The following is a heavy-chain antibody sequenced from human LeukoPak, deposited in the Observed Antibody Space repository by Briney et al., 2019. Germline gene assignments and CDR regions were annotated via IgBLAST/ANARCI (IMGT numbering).Heavy chain of an antibody. J-gene: IGHJ1*01. Sequence: GGSLRLPCAASGFTFSSYTMNWVRQAPGKGLEWVSSISSGNSYIYYADSVKGRFTISRDTAKHSLYLQMNSLRPEDTGVYYCARAPSEIGGYYPEYFRHWGQGTLVTVSS. CDR1: GFTFSSYT. CDR2: ISSGNSYI. D-gene: IGHD3-22*01. CDR3: ARAPSEIGGYYPEYFRH. V-gene: IGHV3-21*01.